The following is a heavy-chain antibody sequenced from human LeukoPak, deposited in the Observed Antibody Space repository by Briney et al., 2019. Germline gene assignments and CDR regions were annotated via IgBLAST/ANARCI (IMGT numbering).Heavy chain of an antibody. D-gene: IGHD3-16*01. Sequence: PGGSLRLSCAASGFTFSGYAMHWVRQAPGKGLEWVAVVSSDGNNQVYADSVRGRFTISRDNSKNMLFLQMNSLRTEDTAVYYCAKPSQLGDYPNYFYYGMDVWGQGTSVTVSS. V-gene: IGHV3-30-3*02. J-gene: IGHJ6*02. CDR2: VSSDGNNQ. CDR1: GFTFSGYA. CDR3: AKPSQLGDYPNYFYYGMDV.